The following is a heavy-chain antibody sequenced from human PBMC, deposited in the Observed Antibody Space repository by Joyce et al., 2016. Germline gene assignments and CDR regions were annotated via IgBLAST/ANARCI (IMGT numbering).Heavy chain of an antibody. CDR1: GFKFEDFA. D-gene: IGHD1-14*01. CDR3: AKVDREAQRGSFDY. CDR2: INKDSDKI. J-gene: IGHJ4*02. V-gene: IGHV3-9*01. Sequence: EVQLVESGGGLVQPGRSLRLSCSASGFKFEDFAMHWVRQPPGKGLEWVSSINKDSDKIAYADSLKGRFTISRDNVKNSLYLQMSSLRAEDTAFYYCAKVDREAQRGSFDYWGQGILVTVSS.